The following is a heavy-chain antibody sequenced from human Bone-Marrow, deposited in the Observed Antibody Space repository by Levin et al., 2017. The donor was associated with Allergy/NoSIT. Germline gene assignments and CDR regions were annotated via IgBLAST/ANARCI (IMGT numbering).Heavy chain of an antibody. CDR2: ISYNGGKK. CDR3: AKPIFDFWSGYYYFGLDV. CDR1: GFTFDNHD. V-gene: IGHV3-30*18. Sequence: GESLKISCAASGFTFDNHDMLWVRQAPGKGLECVAIISYNGGKKYYADSVKGRLNVSRDSSRRTIFLQLNSLRPDDTAVYYCAKPIFDFWSGYYYFGLDVWGHGTTVTVSS. J-gene: IGHJ6*02. D-gene: IGHD3-3*01.